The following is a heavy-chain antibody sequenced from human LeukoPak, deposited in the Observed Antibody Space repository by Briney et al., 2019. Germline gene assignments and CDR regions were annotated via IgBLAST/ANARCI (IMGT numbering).Heavy chain of an antibody. CDR1: GGSISSGGYY. J-gene: IGHJ5*02. V-gene: IGHV4-31*03. CDR2: IYYSGST. CDR3: AREGRVVPAATPRGNWFDP. Sequence: SQTLSLTCTVSGGSISSGGYYWSWIRQHPGKGLEWIGYIYYSGSTYYNPSLKSRVTISVDTSKNQFSLKLSSVTAADTAVYYCAREGRVVPAATPRGNWFDPWGQGTLVTVSS. D-gene: IGHD2-2*02.